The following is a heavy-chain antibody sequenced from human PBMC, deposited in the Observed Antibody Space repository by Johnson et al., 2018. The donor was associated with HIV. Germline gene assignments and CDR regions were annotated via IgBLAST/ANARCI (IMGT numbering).Heavy chain of an antibody. CDR1: GFTFSSYW. D-gene: IGHD1-1*01. CDR3: ASRYTVDAFDI. J-gene: IGHJ3*02. V-gene: IGHV3-15*01. CDR2: IKSKTDGGTT. Sequence: EVQLVESGGGLVQPGGSLRLSCAASGFTFSSYWMSWVRQAPGKGLEWVGRIKSKTDGGTTDYAAPVKGRFTISRDDSKNTLYLQMNSLRAEDTAVYYCASRYTVDAFDIWGQGTMVTVSS.